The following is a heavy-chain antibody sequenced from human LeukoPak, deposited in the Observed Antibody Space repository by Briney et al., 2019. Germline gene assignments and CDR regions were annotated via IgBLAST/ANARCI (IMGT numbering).Heavy chain of an antibody. Sequence: SETLSLTCTVSGGSISSYYWNWIRQAPGKGLEWIGYNHYSGSTNYNPSLKSRVTISVDTSKNQFSLKLNSVTAADTAVYYCARDFAGTWYFDLWGRGTLVTVSS. J-gene: IGHJ2*01. CDR1: GGSISSYY. CDR2: NHYSGST. CDR3: ARDFAGTWYFDL. V-gene: IGHV4-59*01.